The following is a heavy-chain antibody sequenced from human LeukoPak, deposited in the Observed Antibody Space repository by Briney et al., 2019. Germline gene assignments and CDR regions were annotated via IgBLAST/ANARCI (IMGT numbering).Heavy chain of an antibody. CDR3: AKESAYDNSGYFD. D-gene: IGHD3-22*01. J-gene: IGHJ4*02. V-gene: IGHV3-23*01. CDR2: ISGSGGST. Sequence: GGSLRLSCAASGFTFSSYGTSWVRQAPGKGLEWVSGISGSGGSTYYADSVKGRFTISRDNSKNTLYLQMNSLRAEDTAVYYCAKESAYDNSGYFDWGQGTLVTVSS. CDR1: GFTFSSYG.